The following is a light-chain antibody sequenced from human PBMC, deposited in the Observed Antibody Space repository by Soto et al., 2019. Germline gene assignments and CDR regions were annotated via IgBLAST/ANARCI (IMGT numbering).Light chain of an antibody. CDR3: QQDYKLPPE. CDR1: QSVSSSY. CDR2: GAS. J-gene: IGKJ1*01. V-gene: IGKV3D-7*01. Sequence: PGERVTLSCRASQSVSSSYLTWYQQKPGQAPRLLIYGASTRATSIPARFSGSGSGTDFTLTISSLQPEDVAVYYCQQDYKLPPEFGQGTKVEIK.